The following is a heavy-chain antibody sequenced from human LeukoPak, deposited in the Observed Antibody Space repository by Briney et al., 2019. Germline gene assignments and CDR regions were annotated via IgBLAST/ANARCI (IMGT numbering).Heavy chain of an antibody. D-gene: IGHD6-13*01. V-gene: IGHV4-34*01. Sequence: SETLSLTCAVYGGSFSGYYWSWLRQPPGKGLEWIGEINHSGSTNYNPSLKSRVTISVDTSKNQFSLKLSSVTAADTAVYYCARHRRGSSSWYLDWFDPWGQGTLVTVSS. J-gene: IGHJ5*02. CDR2: INHSGST. CDR1: GGSFSGYY. CDR3: ARHRRGSSSWYLDWFDP.